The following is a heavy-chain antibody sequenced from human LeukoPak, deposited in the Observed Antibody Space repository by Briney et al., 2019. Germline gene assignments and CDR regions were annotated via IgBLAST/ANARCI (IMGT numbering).Heavy chain of an antibody. D-gene: IGHD5-12*01. CDR3: SRQIRATTDYFDY. V-gene: IGHV3-15*01. CDR1: GFTFSSYG. CDR2: IKSKIEGGTT. J-gene: IGHJ4*02. Sequence: TPGGSLRLSCAAAGFTFSSYGMTWVRQAPGKGLEWVGRIKSKIEGGTTDYAAPVKGRFTISRDDSKKIAYLQMNSLKTEDTAVYYCSRQIRATTDYFDYWGQGTLVTVSS.